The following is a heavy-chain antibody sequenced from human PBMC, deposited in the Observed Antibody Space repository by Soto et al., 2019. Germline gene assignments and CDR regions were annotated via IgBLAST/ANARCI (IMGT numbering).Heavy chain of an antibody. J-gene: IGHJ3*02. CDR1: GFTFSSYA. CDR2: ISGSVGST. D-gene: IGHD3-3*01. Sequence: GGSLRLSCAASGFTFSSYAMSWVRQAPGKGLEWVSAISGSVGSTYYADSVKGRFTISRDNSKNTLYLQMNSLRAEDTAVYYCASSGDFWSGSPFAAFDIWGQGTMVTVSS. V-gene: IGHV3-23*01. CDR3: ASSGDFWSGSPFAAFDI.